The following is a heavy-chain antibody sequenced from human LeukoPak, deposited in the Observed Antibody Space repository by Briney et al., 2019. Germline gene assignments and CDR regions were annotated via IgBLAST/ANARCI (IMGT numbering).Heavy chain of an antibody. J-gene: IGHJ2*01. Sequence: PSQTLSLTCTVSGDSISSGSYSWSWIRQPPGKGLECIGYISHSGNTYYSPSLKSRVTISVDNSKNQFSLKLTSVTAADTAVYYCARYSTTWPYWYFDLWGRGTLVTVSS. CDR1: GDSISSGSYS. CDR2: ISHSGNT. V-gene: IGHV4-30-2*01. CDR3: ARYSTTWPYWYFDL. D-gene: IGHD2/OR15-2a*01.